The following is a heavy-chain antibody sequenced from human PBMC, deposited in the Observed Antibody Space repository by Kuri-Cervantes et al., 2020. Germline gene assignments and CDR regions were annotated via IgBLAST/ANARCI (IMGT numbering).Heavy chain of an antibody. CDR2: IIPIFGTA. V-gene: IGHV1-69*06. J-gene: IGHJ6*03. CDR3: ASVSTGTPSYYYYYMDV. CDR1: GGTFSSYA. Sequence: SVKVSCKASGGTFSSYAISWVRQAPGKGLEWMGGIIPIFGTANYAHKFQGRVTITADKSTSTVYMELSSLRSEDTAVYYCASVSTGTPSYYYYYMDVWGKGTTVTVSS. D-gene: IGHD1-1*01.